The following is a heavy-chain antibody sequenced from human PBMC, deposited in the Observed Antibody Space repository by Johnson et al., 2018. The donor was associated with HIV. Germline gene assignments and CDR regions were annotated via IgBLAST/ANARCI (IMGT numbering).Heavy chain of an antibody. CDR2: VWYDGSNK. J-gene: IGHJ3*02. Sequence: QVQLVESGGGVVPPGRSLRLSCVASGFTFSNYGMHWVRQAPGKGLEWVAAVWYDGSNKYYANSVKGRFTIFRDNSENTMYLQMNRLRADDTAVDYCATSGLTLGSSSSHAFDIWGQGTMVTVSS. D-gene: IGHD6-6*01. CDR1: GFTFSNYG. V-gene: IGHV3-33*01. CDR3: ATSGLTLGSSSSHAFDI.